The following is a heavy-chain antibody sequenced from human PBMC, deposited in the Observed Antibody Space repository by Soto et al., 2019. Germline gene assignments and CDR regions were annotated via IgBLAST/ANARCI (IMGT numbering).Heavy chain of an antibody. CDR1: GCTFTSYG. CDR3: AREYGDYYYYYGMDV. CDR2: ISAYNGNT. D-gene: IGHD4-17*01. Sequence: QVQLVQSGAEVKKPGASVKVSCKASGCTFTSYGISWVRQAPGQGLEWMGWISAYNGNTNYAQKLQGRVTMTTDTSTSTAYMELRSLRSDDTAVYYCAREYGDYYYYYGMDVWGQGTTVTVSS. V-gene: IGHV1-18*01. J-gene: IGHJ6*02.